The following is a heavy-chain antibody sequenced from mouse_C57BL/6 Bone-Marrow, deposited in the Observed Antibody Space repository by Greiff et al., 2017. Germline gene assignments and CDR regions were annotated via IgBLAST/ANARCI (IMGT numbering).Heavy chain of an antibody. Sequence: DVQLVESGGDLVKPGGSLKLSCAASGFTFSSYGMSWVRQTPDKRLEWVATISSGGSYTYYPDSVKGRFTISRDNAKNTLYLQMSSLKSEDTAMYYCARPIITTVVAFDYWGQGTTLTVSS. V-gene: IGHV5-6*01. CDR1: GFTFSSYG. CDR2: ISSGGSYT. J-gene: IGHJ2*01. D-gene: IGHD1-1*01. CDR3: ARPIITTVVAFDY.